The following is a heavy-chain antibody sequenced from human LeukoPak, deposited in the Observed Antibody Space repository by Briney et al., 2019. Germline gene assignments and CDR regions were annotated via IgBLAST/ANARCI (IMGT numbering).Heavy chain of an antibody. CDR3: ARTGYCSSTASCYVPFDS. V-gene: IGHV4-39*01. D-gene: IGHD2-2*01. CDR2: ILHTGST. J-gene: IGHJ4*02. CDR1: GGSISGSSYF. Sequence: SETLSLTCTVFGGSISGSSYFWAWIRQPPGKGLEWIGNILHTGSTYYNPSLKSRVTISVDTSKKQFSLELSSVTAADTAVYYCARTGYCSSTASCYVPFDSWGQGTLVTVSS.